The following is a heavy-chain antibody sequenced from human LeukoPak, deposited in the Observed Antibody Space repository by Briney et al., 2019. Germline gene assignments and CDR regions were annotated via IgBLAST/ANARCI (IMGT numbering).Heavy chain of an antibody. CDR1: GFSFSRSY. CDR3: ARDPSRYDLDY. CDR2: IKQDGVDK. D-gene: IGHD5-12*01. Sequence: GGSLRLSCAASGFSFSRSYMNWVRQAPGKGLEWVATIKQDGVDKYYVDSVKGRFTISRDTAKNSLFLQMNSLRAEDTAVYYCARDPSRYDLDYWGQGTLVTVSS. V-gene: IGHV3-7*01. J-gene: IGHJ4*02.